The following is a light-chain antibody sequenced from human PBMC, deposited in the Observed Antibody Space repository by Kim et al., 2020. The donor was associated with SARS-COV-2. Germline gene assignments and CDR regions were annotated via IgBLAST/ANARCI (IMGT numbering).Light chain of an antibody. CDR1: SLRSYY. CDR2: GKN. CDR3: NSRDSNDNVV. Sequence: VALGQKVRIKCQGDSLRSYYATWYQQNPVQAPILVIYGKNNRPSGIPDRFSGSSSGNTASLTITGTQAGDEADYYCNSRDSNDNVVFGGGTQLTVL. V-gene: IGLV3-19*01. J-gene: IGLJ2*01.